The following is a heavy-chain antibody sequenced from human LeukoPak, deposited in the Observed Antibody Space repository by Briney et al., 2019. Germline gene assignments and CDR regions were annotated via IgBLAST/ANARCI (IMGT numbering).Heavy chain of an antibody. V-gene: IGHV4-39*01. Sequence: PSETLSLTCTVSGGSISSSSYYWGWIRQPSGKGLEWIGSIYYSGSTYYNPSLKSRVTISVDTSKNQFSLKLSSVTAADTAVYYCARQSIVVVPAAAIIDYWGQGTLVTVSS. CDR2: IYYSGST. J-gene: IGHJ4*02. CDR1: GGSISSSSYY. D-gene: IGHD2-2*01. CDR3: ARQSIVVVPAAAIIDY.